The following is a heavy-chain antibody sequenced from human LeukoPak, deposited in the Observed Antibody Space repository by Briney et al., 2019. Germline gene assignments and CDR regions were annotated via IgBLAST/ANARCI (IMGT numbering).Heavy chain of an antibody. CDR1: GGSISSYY. CDR2: IYTSGST. V-gene: IGHV4-4*09. D-gene: IGHD3-22*01. CDR3: ARHDHDSSGPNWFDP. Sequence: SETLSLTRTVSGGSISSYYWSWIRQPPGKGLEWIGYIYTSGSTNYNPSLKSRVTISVDTSKNQFSLKLSSVTAADTAVYYCARHDHDSSGPNWFDPWGQGTLVTVSS. J-gene: IGHJ5*02.